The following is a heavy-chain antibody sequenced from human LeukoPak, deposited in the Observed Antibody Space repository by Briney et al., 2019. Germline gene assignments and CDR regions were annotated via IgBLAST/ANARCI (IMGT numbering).Heavy chain of an antibody. CDR2: ISSSGSTI. J-gene: IGHJ2*01. D-gene: IGHD5-18*01. Sequence: PGGSLRLSCAASGFTFSDYYMSWIRQAPGKGLEWVSYISSSGSTIYYADSVKGRFTISRDNTKNSLYLQMNSLRAEDTAVYYCARGGVDSYGSRAGSPGYFDLWGRGTLVTVSS. CDR1: GFTFSDYY. CDR3: ARGGVDSYGSRAGSPGYFDL. V-gene: IGHV3-11*01.